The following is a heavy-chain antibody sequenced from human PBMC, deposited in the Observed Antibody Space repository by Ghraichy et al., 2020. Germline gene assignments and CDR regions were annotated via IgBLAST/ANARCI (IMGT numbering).Heavy chain of an antibody. V-gene: IGHV3-30*18. D-gene: IGHD3-22*01. J-gene: IGHJ6*02. Sequence: GGSLRLSCAASGFTFSRYGMHWVRQAPGKGLEWVAVTSYDGSNKFYGGSVQGRFTISRDNSKNTLFLQMNSLRPEDTAVYYCAKERDTSGYYSFRGDYYGMDVWGQGPTVTVSS. CDR3: AKERDTSGYYSFRGDYYGMDV. CDR1: GFTFSRYG. CDR2: TSYDGSNK.